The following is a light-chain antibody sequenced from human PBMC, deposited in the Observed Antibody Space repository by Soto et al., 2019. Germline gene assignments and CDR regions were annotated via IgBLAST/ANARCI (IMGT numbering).Light chain of an antibody. V-gene: IGKV1-9*01. CDR1: TGIRSY. Sequence: DMQLTQSPSFLSASVGDRVTITCPGVTGIRSYLDWYQQKLGQAPKLLIYTASTLQSGVPSRFRGSGSGTEFTLTISSMKNEDFETYYCQQLNSYPLTFGGGTKVDI. CDR2: TAS. CDR3: QQLNSYPLT. J-gene: IGKJ4*01.